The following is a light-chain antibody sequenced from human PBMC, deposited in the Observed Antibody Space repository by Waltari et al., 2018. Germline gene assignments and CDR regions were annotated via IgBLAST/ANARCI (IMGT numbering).Light chain of an antibody. V-gene: IGLV1-47*01. Sequence: QSVLTQPPSVSATPGQRVTISCSGSIPNIGSNYVHWYQHLPGPDPKLLIYRNNQRPSGVPARFSGSNSGTSASLAISGLRSEDEADYYCAAWDDSLSGWVFGGGPKLTVL. CDR1: IPNIGSNY. J-gene: IGLJ3*02. CDR2: RNN. CDR3: AAWDDSLSGWV.